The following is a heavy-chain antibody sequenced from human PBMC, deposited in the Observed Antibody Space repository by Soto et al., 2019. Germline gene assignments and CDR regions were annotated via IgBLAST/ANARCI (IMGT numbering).Heavy chain of an antibody. CDR3: AGNFNCYSDQAPPEFNT. D-gene: IGHD1-26*01. J-gene: IGHJ4*03. V-gene: IGHV3-11*03. CDR2: ISSSSDYT. Sequence: KGLEWISYISSSSDYTNYADSVKGRFTISRDNAKNSLYLQMNSLRAEGTAVYYCAGNFNCYSDQAPPEFNTWGQGTMVPIS.